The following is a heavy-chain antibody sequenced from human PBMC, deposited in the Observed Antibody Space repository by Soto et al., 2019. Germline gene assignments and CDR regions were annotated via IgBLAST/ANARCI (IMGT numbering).Heavy chain of an antibody. V-gene: IGHV3-30-3*01. Sequence: GGSLRLSCAASGFTFSSYAMHWVRQAPGKGLEWVAVISYDGSNKYYADSVKGRFTISRDNSKNTLYLQMNSLRAEDTAVHYCARDIVVVVAATGGLDYWGQGTLVTVSS. J-gene: IGHJ4*02. CDR2: ISYDGSNK. D-gene: IGHD2-15*01. CDR1: GFTFSSYA. CDR3: ARDIVVVVAATGGLDY.